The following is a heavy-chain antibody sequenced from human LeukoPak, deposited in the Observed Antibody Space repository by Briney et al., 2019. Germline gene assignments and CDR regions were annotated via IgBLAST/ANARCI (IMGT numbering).Heavy chain of an antibody. D-gene: IGHD3-22*01. Sequence: PGGSLRLSCAASGFTFSNYAMSWVRQAPGKGLEWVSAMSGTSGSTWYADSVKGRFTISRDNSKNTLYLQMNSLGAEDTAVYYCAEDVERSGYYLFDYWGQGTLVTVSS. CDR1: GFTFSNYA. V-gene: IGHV3-23*01. CDR3: AEDVERSGYYLFDY. CDR2: MSGTSGST. J-gene: IGHJ4*02.